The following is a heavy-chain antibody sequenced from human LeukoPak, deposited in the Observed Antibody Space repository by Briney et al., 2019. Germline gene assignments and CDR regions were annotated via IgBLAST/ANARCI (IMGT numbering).Heavy chain of an antibody. V-gene: IGHV2-5*01. CDR2: FYWNDDK. CDR1: GFSLSTSGVG. Sequence: SGPTLVKPTQTLTLTCTFSGFSLSTSGVGVGWIRQPPGKALEWLALFYWNDDKRYSPSLKSRLTITKDTSKNQVFLTMTNMDPVDTATYYCAHSRPPYYDFWSGLGGYFDYWGQGTLVTVSS. J-gene: IGHJ4*02. D-gene: IGHD3-3*01. CDR3: AHSRPPYYDFWSGLGGYFDY.